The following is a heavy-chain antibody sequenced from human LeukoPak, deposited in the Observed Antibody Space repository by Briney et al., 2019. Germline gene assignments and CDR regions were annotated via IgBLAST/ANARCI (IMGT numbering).Heavy chain of an antibody. CDR3: ARPALYGSGSYYRT. D-gene: IGHD3-10*01. CDR2: IVPIFGTA. V-gene: IGHV1-69*13. CDR1: GGTFSSYA. J-gene: IGHJ5*02. Sequence: SVKVSCKASGGTFSSYAFTWVRQAPGQGLEWMGGIVPIFGTANYAQKFQGRVTITADESTSTAYMELSSLRSEDTAVYYCARPALYGSGSYYRTWGQGTLVTVSS.